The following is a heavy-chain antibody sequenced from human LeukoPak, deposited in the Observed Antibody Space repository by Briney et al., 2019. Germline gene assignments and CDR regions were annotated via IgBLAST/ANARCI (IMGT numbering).Heavy chain of an antibody. CDR1: GGSISSYY. V-gene: IGHV4-59*01. CDR3: ARDSLILTAPYWYFDL. D-gene: IGHD1-14*01. CDR2: IYYSGST. Sequence: SETLSLTCTVSGGSISSYYWSWIRQPPGKGLEWIGYIYYSGSTNYNPSLKSRVTISVDTTKNQFSLKLSSVTAADTAVYYCARDSLILTAPYWYFDLWGRGTLVTVSS. J-gene: IGHJ2*01.